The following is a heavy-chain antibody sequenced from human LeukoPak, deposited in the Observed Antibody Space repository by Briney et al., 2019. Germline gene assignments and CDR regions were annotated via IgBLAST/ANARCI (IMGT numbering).Heavy chain of an antibody. V-gene: IGHV1-2*02. CDR3: ARDLMTTVTIGY. CDR2: INPNSGGT. CDR1: GYTFTSYG. D-gene: IGHD4-17*01. Sequence: ASVKVSCKASGYTFTSYGISWVRQAPGQGLEWMGWINPNSGGTNYAQKFQGRVTMTRDTSISTAYMELSRLRSDDTAVYYCARDLMTTVTIGYWGQGTLVTVSS. J-gene: IGHJ4*02.